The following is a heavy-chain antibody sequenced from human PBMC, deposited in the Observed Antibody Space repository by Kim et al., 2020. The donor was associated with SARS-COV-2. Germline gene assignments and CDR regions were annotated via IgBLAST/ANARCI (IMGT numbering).Heavy chain of an antibody. CDR3: AREDGVWQPLLAVYYFDY. CDR1: GYTFTGYY. D-gene: IGHD6-13*01. CDR2: INPNTGGT. Sequence: ASVKVSCKASGYTFTGYYMHWVRQAPGQGLEWMGWINPNTGGTNYAQKFQGRVTMTRDTPISTAYMELSRLRSDDTAVYYCAREDGVWQPLLAVYYFDYWGQGTLVTVSS. V-gene: IGHV1-2*02. J-gene: IGHJ4*02.